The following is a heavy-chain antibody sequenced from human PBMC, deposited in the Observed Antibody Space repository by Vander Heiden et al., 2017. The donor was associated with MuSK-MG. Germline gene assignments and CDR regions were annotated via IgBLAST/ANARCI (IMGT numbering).Heavy chain of an antibody. CDR3: AHLRMTTVTTGIFDY. D-gene: IGHD4-17*01. Sequence: QITLKESGPTLVKPTQTLTLTCTFSGFSLSTSGVGVGWIRQPPGKALEWLALIYWDDDKRYSPSRKSRLTITKDTSKNQVVLTMTNMDTVDTATYYCAHLRMTTVTTGIFDYWGQGTLVTVSS. V-gene: IGHV2-5*02. CDR2: IYWDDDK. CDR1: GFSLSTSGVG. J-gene: IGHJ4*02.